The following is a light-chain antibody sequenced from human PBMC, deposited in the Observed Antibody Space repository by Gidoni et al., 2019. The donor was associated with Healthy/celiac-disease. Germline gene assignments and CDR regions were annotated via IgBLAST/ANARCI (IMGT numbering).Light chain of an antibody. CDR1: QSISSY. CDR2: AAS. J-gene: IGKJ4*01. V-gene: IGKV1-39*01. Sequence: DIQMTQSQSSLSASVGDRVTITCRASQSISSYLNWYQQKPGKAPKLLIYAASSLQSGVPSRFSGSGSGTDFTLTISSLQPEDFATYYCQQSYSTPPAFGGXTKVEIK. CDR3: QQSYSTPPA.